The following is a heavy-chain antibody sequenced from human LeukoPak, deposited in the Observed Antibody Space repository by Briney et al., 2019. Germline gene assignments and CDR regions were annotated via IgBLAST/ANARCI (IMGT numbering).Heavy chain of an antibody. CDR2: IYYSGST. Sequence: SETLSLTCTVSGGSISSSSYYWGWIRQPPGKGLEWIGSIYYSGSTNYNPSLKSRVTISVDTSKNQFSLKLTSVTAADTAVYYCARGLETITGANFDPWGRGTLVTVSS. D-gene: IGHD1-14*01. J-gene: IGHJ5*02. CDR1: GGSISSSSYY. V-gene: IGHV4-39*07. CDR3: ARGLETITGANFDP.